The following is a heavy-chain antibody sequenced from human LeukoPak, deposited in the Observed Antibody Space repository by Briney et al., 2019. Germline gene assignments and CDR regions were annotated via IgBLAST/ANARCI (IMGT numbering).Heavy chain of an antibody. CDR1: GYTFTGYL. V-gene: IGHV1-2*02. Sequence: ASVKVSCKASGYTFTGYLIHWVRQAPGQGLEWMGWINPNSGVTNYAQKFQGRVTMTRDTSLSAAYVELSSLKSDDTALYHCARDRVFPTNNWFDPWGQGTLVTVSS. CDR3: ARDRVFPTNNWFDP. J-gene: IGHJ5*02. CDR2: INPNSGVT.